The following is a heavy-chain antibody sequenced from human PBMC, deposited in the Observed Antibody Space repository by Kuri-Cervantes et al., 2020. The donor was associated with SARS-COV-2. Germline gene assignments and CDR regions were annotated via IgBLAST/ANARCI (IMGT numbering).Heavy chain of an antibody. CDR3: AAVLLWFGEYNDY. CDR1: GFTFSSYA. CDR2: ISYDGSNK. V-gene: IGHV3-30-3*01. Sequence: GESLKISCAASGFTFSSYAMSWVRQAPGKGLEWVAVISYDGSNKYYADSVKGRFTISRDNSKNTLYLQMNSLRAEDTAVYYCAAVLLWFGEYNDYWGQGTLVTVSS. D-gene: IGHD3-10*01. J-gene: IGHJ4*02.